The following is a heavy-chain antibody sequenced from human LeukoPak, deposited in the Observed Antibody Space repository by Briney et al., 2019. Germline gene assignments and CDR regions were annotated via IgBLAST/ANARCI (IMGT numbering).Heavy chain of an antibody. D-gene: IGHD3-22*01. Sequence: PGGSLRLSCAASGFTFSSYSMNWVRQAPGKGLEWVSSISSSSSYIYYADSVKGRFTISRDNAKNSLYLQMNSLRAEDTAVYYSARAQPSYYYDSSEDYWGQGTLVTVSS. V-gene: IGHV3-21*01. CDR3: ARAQPSYYYDSSEDY. J-gene: IGHJ4*02. CDR2: ISSSSSYI. CDR1: GFTFSSYS.